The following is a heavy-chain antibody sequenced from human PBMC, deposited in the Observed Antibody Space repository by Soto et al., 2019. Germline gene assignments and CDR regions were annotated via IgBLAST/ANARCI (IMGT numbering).Heavy chain of an antibody. CDR3: ARDPGITGTTEEN. J-gene: IGHJ4*02. CDR2: IIPILGIA. CDR1: GGTFSSYT. Sequence: QVQLVQSGAEVKKPGSSVKVSCKASGGTFSSYTISWVRQAPGQGLEWMGRIIPILGIANYAQKFQGRVTITADKSTSTAYMELSSLRSEDTAVYYCARDPGITGTTEENWGQGTLVTVSS. D-gene: IGHD1-20*01. V-gene: IGHV1-69*08.